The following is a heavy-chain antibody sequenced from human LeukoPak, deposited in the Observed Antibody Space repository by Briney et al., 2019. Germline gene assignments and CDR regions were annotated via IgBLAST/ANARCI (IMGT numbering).Heavy chain of an antibody. V-gene: IGHV3-15*01. CDR2: IKSNSAGGTT. D-gene: IGHD2-15*01. J-gene: IGHJ4*02. CDR3: TTYCSGGACYSGEYFDF. CDR1: GFTFKNAW. Sequence: GGSLRLSCAASGFTFKNAWMSWVRQAPGKGLEWVGGIKSNSAGGTTDYAAPVTGRFTISRDDSKNTLYLHMNSLTTEDTAVYYCTTYCSGGACYSGEYFDFWGQGTLVTVSS.